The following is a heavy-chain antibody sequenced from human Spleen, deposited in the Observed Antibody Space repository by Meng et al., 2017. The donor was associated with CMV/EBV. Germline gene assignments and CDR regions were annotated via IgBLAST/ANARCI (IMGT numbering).Heavy chain of an antibody. CDR2: INHSGST. V-gene: IGHV4-34*01. J-gene: IGHJ4*02. CDR1: GGSFSGYY. Sequence: SETLSLTCAVYGGSFSGYYWSWIRQPPGKGLEWIGEINHSGSTNYNPSLKSRVTISVDTSKNQFSLKLSSVTAADTAVYYCARVDRDSSSWEFDYWGQGTLVTVSS. CDR3: ARVDRDSSSWEFDY. D-gene: IGHD6-13*01.